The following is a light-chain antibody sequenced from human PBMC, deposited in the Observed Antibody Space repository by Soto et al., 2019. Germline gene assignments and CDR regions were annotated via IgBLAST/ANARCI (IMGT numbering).Light chain of an antibody. CDR1: QSVSSSY. CDR3: QQYGSSPRT. Sequence: EIVLTRSPGTLSLSPGERATLSCRASQSVSSSYLVWYQQKPGQAPRLLISGASSRATGIPDRFSGSGSGTDFTLTISRLEPEDFAVYYCQQYGSSPRTFGQGTKVEIK. V-gene: IGKV3-20*01. J-gene: IGKJ1*01. CDR2: GAS.